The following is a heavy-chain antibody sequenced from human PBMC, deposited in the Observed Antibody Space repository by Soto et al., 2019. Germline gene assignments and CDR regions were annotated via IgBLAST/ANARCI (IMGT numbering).Heavy chain of an antibody. Sequence: EVQLVESGGGLVQPGGSLRLSCAASGFTFSSYWMTWVRQAPGKGLEWGANIKQDGSEKYYVVSLKGRFPISRDNAKNSLYLQMNSLRAEDTAVYYCARGWGLDPWGQGTLVNVSS. D-gene: IGHD1-26*01. J-gene: IGHJ5*02. CDR3: ARGWGLDP. CDR1: GFTFSSYW. V-gene: IGHV3-7*04. CDR2: IKQDGSEK.